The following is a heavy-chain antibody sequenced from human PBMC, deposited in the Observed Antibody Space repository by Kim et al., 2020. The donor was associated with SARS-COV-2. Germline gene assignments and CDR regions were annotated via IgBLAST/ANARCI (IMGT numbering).Heavy chain of an antibody. CDR3: ASGVNYDSSGYGGVFDY. Sequence: GGSLRLSCAASGFTVSSNYMSWVRQAPGKGLEWVSVIYSCGSTYYADSVKGRFTISRDNSKNTLYLQMNSLRAEDTAVYDCASGVNYDSSGYGGVFDYWGQGNLVTVSS. CDR2: IYSCGST. J-gene: IGHJ4*02. V-gene: IGHV3-66*03. CDR1: GFTVSSNY. D-gene: IGHD3-22*01.